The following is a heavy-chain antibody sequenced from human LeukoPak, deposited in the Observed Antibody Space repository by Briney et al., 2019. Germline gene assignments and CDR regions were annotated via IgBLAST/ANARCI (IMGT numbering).Heavy chain of an antibody. J-gene: IGHJ4*02. V-gene: IGHV3-30*02. Sequence: PGGSLRLSCAASGFTFSSYGMHWVRQAPGKGLEWVAFIRYNGSNKYYADSVKGRFTISRDNSKNTVYLQMNSLRAEDTAVYYCAKFSTPFDYWGQGPLVTVSS. CDR1: GFTFSSYG. CDR3: AKFSTPFDY. CDR2: IRYNGSNK.